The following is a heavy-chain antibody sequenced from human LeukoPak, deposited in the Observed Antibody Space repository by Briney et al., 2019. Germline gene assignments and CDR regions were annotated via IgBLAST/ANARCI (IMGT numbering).Heavy chain of an antibody. CDR2: VSTSGST. D-gene: IGHD4-17*01. Sequence: PSETLSLTCTVSGGSISSSSYYWSWIRHPAGKGLEWIGRVSTSGSTNYNPSLKSRATMSVDTSKNQFSLKLNSVTAADTAVYYCARQLPMTTVTTGRTFDIWGQGTLATVSS. J-gene: IGHJ3*02. V-gene: IGHV4-61*02. CDR1: GGSISSSSYY. CDR3: ARQLPMTTVTTGRTFDI.